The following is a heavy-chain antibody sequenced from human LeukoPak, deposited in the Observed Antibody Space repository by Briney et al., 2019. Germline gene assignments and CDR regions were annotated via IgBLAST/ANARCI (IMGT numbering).Heavy chain of an antibody. CDR3: ARDSWGRFDY. Sequence: SETLSLTCTVSGDSITTYYWSWIRQPPGKGLEWVGYIFQSGTTKYNPSLKSRVTILSDVSKNQFSLNLTSVTAADTAVYYCARDSWGRFDYWGQGTLVAVSS. CDR2: IFQSGTT. J-gene: IGHJ4*02. CDR1: GDSITTYY. V-gene: IGHV4-59*01. D-gene: IGHD7-27*01.